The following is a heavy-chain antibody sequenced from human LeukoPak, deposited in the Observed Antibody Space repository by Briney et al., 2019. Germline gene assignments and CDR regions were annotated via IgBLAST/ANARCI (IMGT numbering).Heavy chain of an antibody. J-gene: IGHJ1*01. CDR2: TYYRSKWYK. V-gene: IGHV6-1*01. Sequence: SQTLSLTCAISGDSVSSNSATWNWFRQSPSRGFEWLGRTYYRSKWYKYYAVSVKGRITINPDTSKNQFSLQLNSVTPEDTAVYYCARGPSYFQHWGQGTLVTVSS. CDR1: GDSVSSNSAT. CDR3: ARGPSYFQH.